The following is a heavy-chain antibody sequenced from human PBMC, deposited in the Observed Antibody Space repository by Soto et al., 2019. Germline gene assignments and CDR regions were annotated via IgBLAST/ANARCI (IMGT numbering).Heavy chain of an antibody. CDR2: ISSSSSYI. J-gene: IGHJ5*02. Sequence: PGGSLRLSCAASGFTFSSYSMNWVRQAPGKGLEWVSSISSSSSYIYYADSVKGRFTISRDNAKNSLYLQMNSLRAEDTAVYYCARDPRRDILVVVAATTMFYPRGQGTLVTVSS. CDR3: ARDPRRDILVVVAATTMFYP. CDR1: GFTFSSYS. D-gene: IGHD2-15*01. V-gene: IGHV3-21*01.